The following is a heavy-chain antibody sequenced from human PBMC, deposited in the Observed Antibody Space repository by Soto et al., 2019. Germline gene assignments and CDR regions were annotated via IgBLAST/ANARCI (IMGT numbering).Heavy chain of an antibody. D-gene: IGHD3-22*01. CDR2: TFNYAGRL. Sequence: GGSLRLSCAASGFTFSSYSMNWVRQAPGKGLEWVSFTFNYAGRLYYADSVKGRFTISRDNAKNTLYLQMNSLRAEDTAVYYCARDGGYYYDSSGLPTNWGQGTLVTVSS. CDR1: GFTFSSYS. CDR3: ARDGGYYYDSSGLPTN. V-gene: IGHV3-21*01. J-gene: IGHJ4*02.